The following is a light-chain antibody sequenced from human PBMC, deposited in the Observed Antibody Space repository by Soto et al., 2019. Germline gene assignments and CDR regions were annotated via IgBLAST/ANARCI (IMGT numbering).Light chain of an antibody. Sequence: DIQMTQSPSTLSASVGDRVTITCRASQSITSWLAWYQQKPGKAPTLLIYKASSLESVVPSRFSGSGSGTEFTLTISSLQPDDFATYYCQQDNRYWTFGQGTKVEIK. J-gene: IGKJ1*01. V-gene: IGKV1-5*03. CDR2: KAS. CDR1: QSITSW. CDR3: QQDNRYWT.